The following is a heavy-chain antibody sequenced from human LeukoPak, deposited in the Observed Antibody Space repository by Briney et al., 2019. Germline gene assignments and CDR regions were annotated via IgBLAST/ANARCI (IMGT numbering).Heavy chain of an antibody. CDR1: EDTFARHY. D-gene: IGHD2/OR15-2a*01. CDR3: AREGGSCKHFDD. J-gene: IGHJ4*02. CDR2: INPDDDSI. Sequence: ASVKVSCKASEDTFARHYIHWVRQAPGQGLEWIGLINPDDDSIDYTQKLRGRITVTRDRSTSTVYMELKSLRSDDTALYYCAREGGSCKHFDDWGQGSLVTVSS. V-gene: IGHV1-46*04.